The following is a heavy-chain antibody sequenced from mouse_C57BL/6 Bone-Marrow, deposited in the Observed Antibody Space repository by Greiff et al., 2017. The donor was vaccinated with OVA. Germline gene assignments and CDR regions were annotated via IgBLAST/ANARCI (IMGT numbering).Heavy chain of an antibody. V-gene: IGHV7-1*01. J-gene: IGHJ3*01. CDR2: SRNNANDYTT. CDR3: ARDENYGWFAY. Sequence: EVKLMESGGGLVQSGRSLRLSCATSGFTFSDFYMEWVRQAPGKGLEWIAASRNNANDYTTEYSASVKGRFIVSRDTYSRILYLQRNALRAEDTAIYYCARDENYGWFAYWGQGTLVTVSA. D-gene: IGHD1-1*01. CDR1: GFTFSDFY.